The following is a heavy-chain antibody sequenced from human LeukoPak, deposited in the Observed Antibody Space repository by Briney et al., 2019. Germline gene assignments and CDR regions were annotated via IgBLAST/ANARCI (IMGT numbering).Heavy chain of an antibody. CDR3: ARLTGIRYYYYYMDV. V-gene: IGHV4-34*01. J-gene: IGHJ6*03. Sequence: SETLSLTCAVYGGSFSGYYWSWIRQPPGKGLEWIGEINHSGSTNYNPSLKSRVTISVDTSKNQFSLKLSSVTAADTAVYYCARLTGIRYYYYYMDVWGKGTTVTISS. CDR2: INHSGST. D-gene: IGHD3-10*01. CDR1: GGSFSGYY.